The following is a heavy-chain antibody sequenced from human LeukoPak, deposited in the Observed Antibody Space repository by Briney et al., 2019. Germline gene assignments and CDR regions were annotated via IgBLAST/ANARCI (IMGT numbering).Heavy chain of an antibody. J-gene: IGHJ4*02. CDR3: ARDRYQLLYGSYYFDY. CDR1: GYTFTSYG. Sequence: ASVKVSCKASGYTFTSYGISWVRQAPGQGLEWMGWISAYNGNTNYAQKLQGRVTMTTDTSTSTAYMELRSLRSDDTAVYYCARDRYQLLYGSYYFDYWGQGTLVTVSS. V-gene: IGHV1-18*01. D-gene: IGHD2-2*02. CDR2: ISAYNGNT.